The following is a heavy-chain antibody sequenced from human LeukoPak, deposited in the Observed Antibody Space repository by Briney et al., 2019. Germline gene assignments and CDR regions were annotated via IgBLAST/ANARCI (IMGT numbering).Heavy chain of an antibody. Sequence: ASVKVSCKASGYTFTSYGISWVRQAPGQGLEWMGWISAYNGNTNYAQKLQGRVTMTTDTSTSTAYMELRSLRSGDTAVYYCARSRIVGSMGGGFDYWGQGTLVTVSS. CDR1: GYTFTSYG. CDR3: ARSRIVGSMGGGFDY. CDR2: ISAYNGNT. V-gene: IGHV1-18*01. J-gene: IGHJ4*02. D-gene: IGHD2-15*01.